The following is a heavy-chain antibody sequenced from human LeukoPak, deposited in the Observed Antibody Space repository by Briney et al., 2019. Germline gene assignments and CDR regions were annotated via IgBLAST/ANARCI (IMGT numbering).Heavy chain of an antibody. V-gene: IGHV1-24*01. J-gene: IGHJ6*02. D-gene: IGHD2-21*01. CDR2: FDPEDGET. Sequence: GASVKVSCKVSGYTLTELSMHWVRQAPGKGLEWMGGFDPEDGETIYAQKFQDRVTMTEDTSTDTAYMELSSLRSEDTAVYYCATRRVPGDWDYYYYGMDVWGQGTTVTVSS. CDR1: GYTLTELS. CDR3: ATRRVPGDWDYYYYGMDV.